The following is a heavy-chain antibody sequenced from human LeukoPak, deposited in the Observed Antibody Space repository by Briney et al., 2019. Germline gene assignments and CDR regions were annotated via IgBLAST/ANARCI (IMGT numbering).Heavy chain of an antibody. V-gene: IGHV4-39*01. CDR3: ARWLDS. CDR1: GGSISDISSY. CDR2: IYYSGST. J-gene: IGHJ4*02. Sequence: SETLSLTCAVSGGSISDISSYWGWIRQPPGKGLEWIGRIYYSGSTRYNPSLKNRVTISVDTSKNQFSLWLKSVTAADTATYYCARWLDSWGQGALVTVSS.